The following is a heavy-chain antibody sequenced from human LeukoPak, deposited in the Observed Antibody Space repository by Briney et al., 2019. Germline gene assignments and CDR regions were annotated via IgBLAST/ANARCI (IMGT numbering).Heavy chain of an antibody. CDR2: FNTNTGNP. D-gene: IGHD3-22*01. Sequence: ASVKVSCKASGYTFTNYAMNWVRQAPGQGLEWMGWFNTNTGNPTYAQGFTRRFVFSLDTSVSTHLLQINSLKAEDTAVYYCARGDSKASDYWGQGTLVTVSS. CDR3: ARGDSKASDY. V-gene: IGHV7-4-1*02. CDR1: GYTFTNYA. J-gene: IGHJ4*02.